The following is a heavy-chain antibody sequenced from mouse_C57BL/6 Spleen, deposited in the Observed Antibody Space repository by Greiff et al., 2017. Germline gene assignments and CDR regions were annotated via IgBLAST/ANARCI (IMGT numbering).Heavy chain of an antibody. CDR1: GFNIKDYY. Sequence: EVQLQQSGAELVKPGASVKLSCTASGFNIKDYYMHWVKQRPEQGLEWIGRIDPDDGDTDYAPKFKGKATMTADTSSNTAYLQLSSLTSEDTAVYYCTAELLVGYFDVWGTGTTVTVSS. V-gene: IGHV14-1*01. CDR2: IDPDDGDT. J-gene: IGHJ1*03. CDR3: TAELLVGYFDV. D-gene: IGHD2-12*01.